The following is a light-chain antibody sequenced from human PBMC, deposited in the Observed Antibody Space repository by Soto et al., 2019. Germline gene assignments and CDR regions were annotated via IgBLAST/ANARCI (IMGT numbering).Light chain of an antibody. Sequence: EIVMTQSPATLSVSPGERATLSFRASQSVSSNLAWYQQKPGRAPRLLIYGASTRATVIPARFSGSGSGTEFTLTISSLQSEDFAVYYCQQYNNWPRTFGQGTKVDIK. J-gene: IGKJ1*01. CDR1: QSVSSN. CDR2: GAS. CDR3: QQYNNWPRT. V-gene: IGKV3-15*01.